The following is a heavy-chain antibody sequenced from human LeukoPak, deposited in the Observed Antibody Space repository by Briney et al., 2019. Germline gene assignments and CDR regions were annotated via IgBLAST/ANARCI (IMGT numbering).Heavy chain of an antibody. D-gene: IGHD3-22*01. J-gene: IGHJ5*02. CDR1: GGSISSYY. V-gene: IGHV4-59*01. Sequence: SETLSLTCTVSGGSISSYYWSWIRQPPGKGLEWIGYIYYSGSTNYNPSLKCRVTISVDTSKNQFSLKLSSVTAADTAVYYCARLAGNYYDSSANWFDPWGQGTLVTVSS. CDR2: IYYSGST. CDR3: ARLAGNYYDSSANWFDP.